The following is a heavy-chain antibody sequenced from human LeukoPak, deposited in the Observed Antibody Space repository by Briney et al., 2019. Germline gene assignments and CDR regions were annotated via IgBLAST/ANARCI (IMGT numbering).Heavy chain of an antibody. V-gene: IGHV4-59*01. CDR2: IYSSGST. Sequence: KPSETLSLTCTVSGDSIGSYYWNWIRQPPGKGLEWIGYIYSSGSTNYNPSLKSRVTMSLDTSKNQFSLKLRSVTAADTAVYYCASLKRFDPWGQGTLVTVSS. CDR3: ASLKRFDP. CDR1: GDSIGSYY. J-gene: IGHJ5*02.